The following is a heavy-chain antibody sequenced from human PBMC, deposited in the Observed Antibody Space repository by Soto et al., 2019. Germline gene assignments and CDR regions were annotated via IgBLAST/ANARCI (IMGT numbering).Heavy chain of an antibody. V-gene: IGHV1-58*01. CDR1: GFTFTSSA. Sequence: SVKVSCKASGFTFTSSAVQWVRQARGQRLEWIGWIVVGSGNTNYAQKFQERVTITRDMSTSTAYMELSSLRSEDTAVYYCAASRPDQGYSAIDYWGQGTLVTVS. CDR3: AASRPDQGYSAIDY. J-gene: IGHJ4*02. CDR2: IVVGSGNT. D-gene: IGHD3-22*01.